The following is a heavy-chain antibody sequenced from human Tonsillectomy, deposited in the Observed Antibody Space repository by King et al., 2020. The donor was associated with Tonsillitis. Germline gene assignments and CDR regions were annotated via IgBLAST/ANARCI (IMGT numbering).Heavy chain of an antibody. D-gene: IGHD6-19*01. J-gene: IGHJ4*02. V-gene: IGHV3-53*01. CDR2: IYSGGNT. Sequence: VQLVESGGGLIQPGGSLRLSCADSGFTVSDNDMSWVRQAPGKGLEWVSVIYSGGNTYYADSVKGRFTISRDSSKNTLYLQMNSLRDDDTAVYYCARGCGIAVAGYHWGQGTLVTVSS. CDR1: GFTVSDND. CDR3: ARGCGIAVAGYH.